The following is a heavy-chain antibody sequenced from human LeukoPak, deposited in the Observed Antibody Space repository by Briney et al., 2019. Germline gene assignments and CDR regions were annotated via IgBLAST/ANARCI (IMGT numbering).Heavy chain of an antibody. CDR3: AKALIFSYYYESSAFDY. CDR1: GFTFSSYA. J-gene: IGHJ4*02. Sequence: PGGSLRLSCAASGFTFSSYAMSWVRQALGKGLEWVSGISGSSGSTYYADSVKGRFTISRDNSKNTLYLQMNSLRAEDTAVYYCAKALIFSYYYESSAFDYWGQGTLVTVSS. D-gene: IGHD3-22*01. V-gene: IGHV3-23*01. CDR2: ISGSSGST.